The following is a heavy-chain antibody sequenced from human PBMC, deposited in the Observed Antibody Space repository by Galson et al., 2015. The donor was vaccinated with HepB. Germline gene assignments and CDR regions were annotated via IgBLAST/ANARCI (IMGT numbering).Heavy chain of an antibody. D-gene: IGHD4-17*01. CDR3: ARDGSVDYGDYWFDY. CDR1: GFTFSSYS. V-gene: IGHV3-21*01. Sequence: SLRLSCAASGFTFSSYSMNWVRQAPGKGLEWVSSISSSSSYIYYADSVKGRFTISRDNAKNSLYLQMNSLRAEDTAVYYCARDGSVDYGDYWFDYWGQGTLVTVSS. J-gene: IGHJ4*02. CDR2: ISSSSSYI.